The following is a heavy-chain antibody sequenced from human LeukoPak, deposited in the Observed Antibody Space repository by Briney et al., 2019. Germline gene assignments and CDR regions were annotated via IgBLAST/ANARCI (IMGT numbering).Heavy chain of an antibody. Sequence: SGGSLRLSCAASGFTFSSYEMNWVRQAPGKGLEWVSYISSSGSTIYYADSVKGRFTISRDNSKNTLYLQMNSLRAEDTAVYYCARENYDILTGPGDQRAFFPKYYYYMDVWGKGTTVTISS. CDR2: ISSSGSTI. V-gene: IGHV3-48*03. CDR1: GFTFSSYE. J-gene: IGHJ6*03. D-gene: IGHD3-9*01. CDR3: ARENYDILTGPGDQRAFFPKYYYYMDV.